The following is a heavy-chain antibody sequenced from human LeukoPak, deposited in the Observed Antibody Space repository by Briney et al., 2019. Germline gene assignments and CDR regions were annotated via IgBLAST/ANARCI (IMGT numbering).Heavy chain of an antibody. V-gene: IGHV4-34*01. CDR2: INHSGST. J-gene: IGHJ6*04. Sequence: SETLSLTCAVYGGPFSEYHWNWVRQAPGKGLEWIGEINHSGSTDYNPSLRSRVTISADTSKKQFSLTLTSVTAADTGVYYCASGLVIFSDPVHYYYGMDVWGTGTTVTVSS. CDR3: ASGLVIFSDPVHYYYGMDV. D-gene: IGHD2-21*01. CDR1: GGPFSEYH.